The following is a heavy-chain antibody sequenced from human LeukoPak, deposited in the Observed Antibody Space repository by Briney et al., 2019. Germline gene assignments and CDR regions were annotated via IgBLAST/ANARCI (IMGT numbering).Heavy chain of an antibody. CDR3: ARGPIYDILTGYYISYFDY. CDR1: GFTFSSYG. CDR2: ISYDGSNK. V-gene: IGHV3-30*03. D-gene: IGHD3-9*01. J-gene: IGHJ4*02. Sequence: GRSLRLSCAASGFTFSSYGMHWVRQAPGKGLEWVAVISYDGSNKYYADSVKGRFTISRDNAKNSLYLQMNSLRAEDTAVYYCARGPIYDILTGYYISYFDYWGQGTLVTVSS.